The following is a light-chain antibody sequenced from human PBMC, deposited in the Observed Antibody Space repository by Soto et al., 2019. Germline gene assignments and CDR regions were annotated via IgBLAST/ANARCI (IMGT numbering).Light chain of an antibody. CDR2: GAS. CDR3: QQYGSSRWT. J-gene: IGKJ1*01. CDR1: QSVSSSY. V-gene: IGKV3-20*01. Sequence: IVLTQSPGTLSLSPGERATLSCRASQSVSSSYLAWYQQKPGQAPRLLIYGASSRATGIPDGFSGSGSGTDFTLTISRLEPEDFAVYYCQQYGSSRWTFGQGTKVDIK.